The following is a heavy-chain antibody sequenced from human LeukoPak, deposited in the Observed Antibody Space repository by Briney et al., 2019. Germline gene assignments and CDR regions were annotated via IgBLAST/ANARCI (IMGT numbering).Heavy chain of an antibody. V-gene: IGHV3-23*01. CDR2: ISYSGASP. CDR3: ARSFYDILIGYYQYFDY. CDR1: GFTFSSYA. D-gene: IGHD3-9*01. Sequence: GGSLRLSCAASGFTFSSYAMSWVRQAPGKGLEWVSTISYSGASPYYADSVKGRFTISRDNSKNTLYIQMNSLRAEDTAVYYCARSFYDILIGYYQYFDYWGQGTLVTVSS. J-gene: IGHJ4*02.